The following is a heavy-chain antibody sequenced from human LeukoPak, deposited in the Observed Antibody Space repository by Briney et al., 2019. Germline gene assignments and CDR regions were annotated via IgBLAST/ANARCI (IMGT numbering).Heavy chain of an antibody. J-gene: IGHJ4*02. CDR1: GFTFSSYG. CDR3: AIGGSGWDIHY. Sequence: GRSLRLSCAASGFTFSSYGMHGVRQAPGKGLEWVAVISYDGSNKYYADSVKGRFTISRDNSKNTLYLQMNSLRAEDTAVYYCAIGGSGWDIHYWGQGTLVTVSS. D-gene: IGHD6-19*01. V-gene: IGHV3-30*03. CDR2: ISYDGSNK.